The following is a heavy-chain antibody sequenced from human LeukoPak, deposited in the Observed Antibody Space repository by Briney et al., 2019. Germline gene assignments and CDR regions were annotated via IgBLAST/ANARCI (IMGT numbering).Heavy chain of an antibody. Sequence: PGGSLRLSCAASGFTFADFGMSWVRQGPGKGLEWVSDINGHGTITTYAESVKGRFTISRDNSTKSLYLEMNRLRAEATALYECAGYNNSWADQGGEGTLV. CDR3: AGYNNSWADQ. J-gene: IGHJ1*01. V-gene: IGHV3-20*01. CDR1: GFTFADFG. CDR2: INGHGTIT. D-gene: IGHD1-14*01.